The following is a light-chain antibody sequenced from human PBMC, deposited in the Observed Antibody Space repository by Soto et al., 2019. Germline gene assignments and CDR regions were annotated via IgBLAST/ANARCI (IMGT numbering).Light chain of an antibody. Sequence: QSVLTQPRSVSGSPGQSVTISCTGTSSDVGGYNYVSWYQQHPGKAPKLMIYDVSKRPSGVPDRFSGSKSGNTASLTISGLQAEDEDDYYCCSYACSYTLVFGGGTKLTVL. CDR3: CSYACSYTLV. J-gene: IGLJ2*01. CDR1: SSDVGGYNY. CDR2: DVS. V-gene: IGLV2-11*01.